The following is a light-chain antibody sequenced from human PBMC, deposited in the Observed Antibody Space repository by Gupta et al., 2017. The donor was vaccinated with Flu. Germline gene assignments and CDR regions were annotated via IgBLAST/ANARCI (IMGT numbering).Light chain of an antibody. CDR1: QSVSSY. J-gene: IGKJ5*01. V-gene: IGKV3-11*01. Sequence: PATLSLSPGEGATRSCRASQSVSSYLAWYQQKPGQAPRLLIYDASNRATGIPARFSGSGSGTDFTLTVSSLEPGDFAVYYCQQRRSWPLTFGQGTRLEIK. CDR3: QQRRSWPLT. CDR2: DAS.